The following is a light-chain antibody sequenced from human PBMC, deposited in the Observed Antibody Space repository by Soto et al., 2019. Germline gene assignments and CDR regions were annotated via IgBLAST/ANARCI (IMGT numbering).Light chain of an antibody. J-gene: IGKJ1*01. CDR2: GAS. CDR3: QQYHIWPSWT. V-gene: IGKV3-15*01. CDR1: QSVSLS. Sequence: EIVWTQSPATRSVSLLHISTLCCSASQSVSLSLAWYQMRPGQPPRLLIYGASTRATDIPARFSGSGSGTDFTLTISSLQSEDFAVYFCQQYHIWPSWTFGQGTKVDIK.